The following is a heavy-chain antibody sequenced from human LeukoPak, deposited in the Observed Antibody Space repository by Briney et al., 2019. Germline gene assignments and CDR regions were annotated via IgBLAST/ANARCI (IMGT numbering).Heavy chain of an antibody. CDR2: INYSGNS. Sequence: SETLSLXCGVYGDTFSGYHWTWIRQAPGKGLEWIGEINYSGNSNCIASLKSRVTMSVDTSKNQFSLQLRSVTAADTAVYYCARGRFVLVMNAQPLYNWFDPWGQGTLATVSS. V-gene: IGHV4-34*01. D-gene: IGHD4/OR15-4a*01. J-gene: IGHJ5*02. CDR3: ARGRFVLVMNAQPLYNWFDP. CDR1: GDTFSGYH.